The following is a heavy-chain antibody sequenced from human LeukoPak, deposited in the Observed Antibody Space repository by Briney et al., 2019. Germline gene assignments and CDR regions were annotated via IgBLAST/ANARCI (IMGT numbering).Heavy chain of an antibody. Sequence: PGESLKISCKGSGYSFTSYWFGWVRQMPGKGLEWMGIIYPGDSDTRYSPSFQGQVTISADKSISTAYLQWSSLKASDTAMYYCARRSPGYSYGPAHFDYWGQGTLVTVSS. CDR2: IYPGDSDT. CDR1: GYSFTSYW. J-gene: IGHJ4*02. V-gene: IGHV5-51*01. D-gene: IGHD5-18*01. CDR3: ARRSPGYSYGPAHFDY.